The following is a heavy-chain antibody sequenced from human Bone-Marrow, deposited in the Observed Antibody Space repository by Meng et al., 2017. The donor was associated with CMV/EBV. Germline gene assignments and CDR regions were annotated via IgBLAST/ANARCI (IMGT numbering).Heavy chain of an antibody. J-gene: IGHJ5*02. CDR3: ARDVRDRFDP. V-gene: IGHV4-39*07. CDR2: IYYSGST. CDR1: GGSISSSSYY. Sequence: GSLRLSCTVSGGSISSSSYYWGWIRQPPGKGLEWIGSIYYSGSTYYNPSLKSRVTISVDTSKNQFSLKLSSVTAADTAVYYCARDVRDRFDPWGQGTLVTASS.